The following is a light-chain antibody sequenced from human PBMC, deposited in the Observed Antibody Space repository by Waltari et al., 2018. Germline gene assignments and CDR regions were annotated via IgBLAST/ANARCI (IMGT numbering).Light chain of an antibody. CDR3: QQYHSTPYT. Sequence: DIVMTQSPDSLAVSLGERATINCKSSQNVLYAFNNKNFLSWYQQKPGQPPRLLTYWASTREAGVLDRFSGSGSGADFSLTISSLQTDDAAVYYWQQYHSTPYTFGPGTKLEI. CDR2: WAS. J-gene: IGKJ2*01. CDR1: QNVLYAFNNKNF. V-gene: IGKV4-1*01.